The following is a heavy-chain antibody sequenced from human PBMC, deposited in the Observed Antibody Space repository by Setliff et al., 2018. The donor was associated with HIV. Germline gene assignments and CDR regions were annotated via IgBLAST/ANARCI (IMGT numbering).Heavy chain of an antibody. Sequence: ASVKVSCKASGYTFTSYYMHWVRQAPRHGLEWMGIINPSGGDTEYAQKFQDRVTMTTDTSTSTVYMELSSLRSEDTAMYYCARDPAPASSASYFQHWGQGTPVTVSS. J-gene: IGHJ1*01. CDR2: INPSGGDT. V-gene: IGHV1-46*01. CDR1: GYTFTSYY. D-gene: IGHD6-6*01. CDR3: ARDPAPASSASYFQH.